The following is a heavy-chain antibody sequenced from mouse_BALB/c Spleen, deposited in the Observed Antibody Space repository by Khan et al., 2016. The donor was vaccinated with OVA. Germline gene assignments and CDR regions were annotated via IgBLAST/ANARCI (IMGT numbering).Heavy chain of an antibody. J-gene: IGHJ4*01. CDR2: IAPGSGST. D-gene: IGHD1-1*01. CDR1: GYTFTSYW. CDR3: ARENYYGSSCYAMDY. V-gene: IGHV1S41*01. Sequence: DLVKPGASVKLSCKASGYTFTSYWINWIKQRPGQGLEWIGRIAPGSGSTDYNEMFKGKETLTVDTSSSTVYIQLSSLSSEDSAVYFCARENYYGSSCYAMDYWGQGTSVTVSS.